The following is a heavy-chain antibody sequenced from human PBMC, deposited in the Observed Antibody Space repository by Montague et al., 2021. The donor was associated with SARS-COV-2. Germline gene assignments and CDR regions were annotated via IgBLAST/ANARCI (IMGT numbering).Heavy chain of an antibody. CDR2: TCYRSEWYF. CDR3: ARYSYSGTYFGLNDAFDI. J-gene: IGHJ3*02. V-gene: IGHV6-1*01. CDR1: GDSVSSNNAA. Sequence: CAIPGDSVSSNNAAWNWIRQSPSRGLEWLGRTCYRSEWYFDYAISLRGRITINPDTSKNQFSLQLDSVTLDDTAVYYCARYSYSGTYFGLNDAFDIWGQGTLVTGSS. D-gene: IGHD1-26*01.